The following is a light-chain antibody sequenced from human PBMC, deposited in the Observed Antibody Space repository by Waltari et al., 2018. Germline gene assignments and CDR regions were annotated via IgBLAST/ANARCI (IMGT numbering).Light chain of an antibody. CDR3: GGWDDSLNGWV. CDR1: SSNIGNNH. J-gene: IGLJ3*02. V-gene: IGLV1-47*01. Sequence: QSVMTQPPSASGTPGQRVTLSCSGRSSNIGNNHVYWYQQQPGAAPKLLIYRNNQRPSGVPDRFSVSKSGAAASLAISGRRSEDEADYYCGGWDDSLNGWVFGGGTKLTVL. CDR2: RNN.